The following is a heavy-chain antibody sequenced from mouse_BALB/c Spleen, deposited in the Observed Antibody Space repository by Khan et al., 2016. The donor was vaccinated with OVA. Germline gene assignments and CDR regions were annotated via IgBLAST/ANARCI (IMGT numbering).Heavy chain of an antibody. CDR1: GFSLPNYG. J-gene: IGHJ4*01. V-gene: IGHV2-6-1*01. CDR3: ARQPYYHYNIMDY. Sequence: VKLLASGPGLVAPSQSLSITCTISGFSLPNYGVHWVRQPPGKGMEWLVVIWRVGRPTYNSALKSRLTISKDNSKSQVFLKMNILQTDDTAVYFCARQPYYHYNIMDYGGQGTSVTVSS. CDR2: IWRVGRP. D-gene: IGHD2-10*01.